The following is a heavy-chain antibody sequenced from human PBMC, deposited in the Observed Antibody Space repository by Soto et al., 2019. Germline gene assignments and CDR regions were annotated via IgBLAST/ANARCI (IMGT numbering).Heavy chain of an antibody. Sequence: GGSLRLSCAASGFTFSSYAMSWVRQAPGKGLEWVSAISGSGGSTYYADSVKGRFTISRDNSKNTLYLQMNSLRAEDTAVYSCAKDGDLGYCSGGSCYVYYYYMDVWGKGTTVTVSS. J-gene: IGHJ6*03. CDR3: AKDGDLGYCSGGSCYVYYYYMDV. CDR1: GFTFSSYA. CDR2: ISGSGGST. V-gene: IGHV3-23*01. D-gene: IGHD2-15*01.